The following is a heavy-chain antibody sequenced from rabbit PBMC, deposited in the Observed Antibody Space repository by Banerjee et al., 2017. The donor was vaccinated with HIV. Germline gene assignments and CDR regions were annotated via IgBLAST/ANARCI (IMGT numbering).Heavy chain of an antibody. V-gene: IGHV1S40*01. J-gene: IGHJ4*01. CDR3: AGGPAGIAGYGYPYFNL. CDR1: GFSFSSSYY. D-gene: IGHD6-1*01. Sequence: QSLEESGGDLVKPGASLTLTCTASGFSFSSSYYMCWVRQAPGKGLEWIACIYAGSSGSTYYASWAKGRFTISKSTSLNTVTLQMTSLTAADTATYFCAGGPAGIAGYGYPYFNLWGPGTLVTVS. CDR2: IYAGSSGST.